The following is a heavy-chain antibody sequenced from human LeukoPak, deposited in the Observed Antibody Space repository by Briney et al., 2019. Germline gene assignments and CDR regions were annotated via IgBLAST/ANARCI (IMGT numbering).Heavy chain of an antibody. Sequence: SQTLSLTCTVSGGSISSGSYYWSWIRQPAGKGLEWIGRIYSSGRTNYNPSLKSRVTISVDTSKNQFSLKLSSVTAADTAVYYCARSPYYDFWSGYYERFDYWGQGTLVTVSS. D-gene: IGHD3-3*01. CDR2: IYSSGRT. J-gene: IGHJ4*02. CDR3: ARSPYYDFWSGYYERFDY. CDR1: GGSISSGSYY. V-gene: IGHV4-61*02.